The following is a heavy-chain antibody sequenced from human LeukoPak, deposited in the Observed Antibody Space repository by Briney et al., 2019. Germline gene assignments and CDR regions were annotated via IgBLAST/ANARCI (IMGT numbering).Heavy chain of an antibody. J-gene: IGHJ3*02. CDR1: GYTFTSYG. CDR3: VRVRRDGDYGAFDI. V-gene: IGHV1-18*01. D-gene: IGHD4-17*01. CDR2: ISPYNGNT. Sequence: ASVKVSCKASGYTFTSYGISWVRQAPGQGLEWMGWISPYNGNTNYAQKLQGRVTMNTDTSTSTAYVELRSLRFDDTAVFYCVRVRRDGDYGAFDIWGQGTLVTVSS.